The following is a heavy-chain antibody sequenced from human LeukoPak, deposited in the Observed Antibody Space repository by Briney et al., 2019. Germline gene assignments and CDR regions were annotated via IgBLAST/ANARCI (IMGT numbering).Heavy chain of an antibody. J-gene: IGHJ4*02. Sequence: GSSVKVSCKASGGTFSSYAISWVRQAPGQGLEWMGGIIPIFDTANYAQKFQGRVTITADESTSTAYMELSSLRSEDTAVYYCARSFWPSMVFDCWGQGTLVTVSS. CDR1: GGTFSSYA. CDR2: IIPIFDTA. D-gene: IGHD3-10*01. CDR3: ARSFWPSMVFDC. V-gene: IGHV1-69*01.